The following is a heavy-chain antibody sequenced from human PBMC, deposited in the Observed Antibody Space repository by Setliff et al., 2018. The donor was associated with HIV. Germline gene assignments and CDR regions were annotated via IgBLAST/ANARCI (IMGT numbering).Heavy chain of an antibody. Sequence: PGGSLRLSCVASGFTVISKSMTWVRQAPGKGLEWVSGISGSGDSNTYYADSVKGRFTISRDNSKNTLYLQMNSLRVEDTAVYYCAKGRYGGYDWGTLDIWGQGTMVTVS. CDR2: ISGSGDSNT. V-gene: IGHV3-23*01. D-gene: IGHD5-12*01. J-gene: IGHJ3*02. CDR1: GFTVISKS. CDR3: AKGRYGGYDWGTLDI.